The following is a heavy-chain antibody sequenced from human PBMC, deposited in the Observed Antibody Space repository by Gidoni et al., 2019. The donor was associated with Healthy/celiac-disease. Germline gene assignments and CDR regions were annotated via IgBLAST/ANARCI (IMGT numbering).Heavy chain of an antibody. Sequence: EVQLVESGGGLVQPGGSLRLSCAGSGFIVSRKYMSWVRQAPGKGLEWVSVIYSGGSSYYADSVKGRFTISRDISKNTLYLQMYSLRAEDTAVYYCARMDYGDYDFYYYGMDVWGQGTTVTVSS. D-gene: IGHD4-17*01. CDR2: IYSGGSS. V-gene: IGHV3-66*01. J-gene: IGHJ6*02. CDR1: GFIVSRKY. CDR3: ARMDYGDYDFYYYGMDV.